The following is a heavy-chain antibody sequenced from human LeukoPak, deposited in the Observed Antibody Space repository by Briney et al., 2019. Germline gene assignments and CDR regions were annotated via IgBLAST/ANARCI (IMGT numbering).Heavy chain of an antibody. CDR3: ARWDDKRPL. CDR2: IYYSGST. D-gene: IGHD3-9*01. V-gene: IGHV4-59*01. J-gene: IGHJ4*02. CDR1: GGSLTSYY. Sequence: PSETLSLTCTVSGGSLTSYYWSWIRQPPGKGLEYIGNIYYSGSTNYNPSLKSRVTISVDTSKNQFSLKLSSVTAADTAVYYCARWDDKRPLWGQGTLVTVSS.